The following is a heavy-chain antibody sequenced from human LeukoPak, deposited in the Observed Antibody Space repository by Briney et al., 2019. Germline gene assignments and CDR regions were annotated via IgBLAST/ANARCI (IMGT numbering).Heavy chain of an antibody. V-gene: IGHV3-48*02. CDR2: ISSSSSTI. CDR1: GFTFSSYS. CDR3: ARDYGYGDSVDYFDY. Sequence: GGSLRLSCAASGFTFSSYSMNWVRQAPGKGLEWVSYISSSSSTIYYADSVKGRFTISRDNAKNSLYLQMNSLRDEDTAAYYCARDYGYGDSVDYFDYWGQGTLVTVSS. J-gene: IGHJ4*02. D-gene: IGHD4-17*01.